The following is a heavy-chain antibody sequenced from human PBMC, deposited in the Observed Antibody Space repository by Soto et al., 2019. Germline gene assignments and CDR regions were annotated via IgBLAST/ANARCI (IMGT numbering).Heavy chain of an antibody. V-gene: IGHV3-30*03. CDR2: ISYDGSNK. J-gene: IGHJ4*02. Sequence: QVQLVESGGGVVQPGRSLRLSCAASGFTFSSYGMHWVRQAPGKGLEWVAVISYDGSNKYYADSVKGRFTISRDNSKNTLYLQMNSLRAEDTAVYYCALHSSGYLDYWGQGTLVTVSS. D-gene: IGHD6-25*01. CDR3: ALHSSGYLDY. CDR1: GFTFSSYG.